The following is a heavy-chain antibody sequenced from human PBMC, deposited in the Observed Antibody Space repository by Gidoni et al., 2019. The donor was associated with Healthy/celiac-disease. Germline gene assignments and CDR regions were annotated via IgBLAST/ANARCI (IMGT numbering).Heavy chain of an antibody. CDR1: GYSISSGYY. D-gene: IGHD6-13*01. V-gene: IGHV4-38-2*02. J-gene: IGHJ4*02. Sequence: QVQLQESGPGLVKPSETLSLTCTVYGYSISSGYYWGWIRQPPGKGLEWIGSIYHSGSTYYNPSLKSRVTISVDTSKNQFSLKLSSVTAADTAVYYCARVNSSSWYDYWGQGTLVTVSS. CDR2: IYHSGST. CDR3: ARVNSSSWYDY.